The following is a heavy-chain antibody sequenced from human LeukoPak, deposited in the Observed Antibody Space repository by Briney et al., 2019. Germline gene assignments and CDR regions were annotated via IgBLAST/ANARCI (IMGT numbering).Heavy chain of an antibody. CDR1: GFTFSGYS. V-gene: IGHV3-21*01. CDR3: ARARKSSGWYSADDY. D-gene: IGHD6-19*01. CDR2: ITSSPNYI. J-gene: IGHJ4*02. Sequence: GGSLRLSCIASGFTFSGYSMNWVRQAPGKGLEWAPSITSSPNYIYYADSVKGRFTISRDNAKNSLYLQMNSLRAEDTAVYYCARARKSSGWYSADDYWGQGTLVTVSS.